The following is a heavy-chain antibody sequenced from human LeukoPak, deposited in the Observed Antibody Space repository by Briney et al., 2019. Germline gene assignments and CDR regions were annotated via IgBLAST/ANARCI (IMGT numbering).Heavy chain of an antibody. J-gene: IGHJ2*01. V-gene: IGHV4-4*07. CDR2: IYASVST. Sequence: SETLSLTCTVSGGSISSDYWTWIRQSAGKGLEWIGRIYASVSTNYNPSLKSRVSMSIDTSKNQFSLRLSSVTAADTAVYYCARGSCGDDRSLSRFLDLWGRGTLVTVSS. D-gene: IGHD2-21*02. CDR1: GGSISSDY. CDR3: ARGSCGDDRSLSRFLDL.